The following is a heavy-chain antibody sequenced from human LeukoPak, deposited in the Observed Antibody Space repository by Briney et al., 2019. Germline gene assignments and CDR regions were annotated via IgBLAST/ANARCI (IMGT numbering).Heavy chain of an antibody. CDR3: ARRGYDYSWFDP. CDR1: GGSISSSSYY. D-gene: IGHD5-12*01. CDR2: IYYSGST. J-gene: IGHJ5*02. V-gene: IGHV4-39*01. Sequence: SSETLSLTCTVSGGSISSSSYYWGWIRQPPGKGLEWSGSIYYSGSTYYNPSLKSRVTISVDTSKNQFSLKLSSVTAADTAVYYCARRGYDYSWFDPWGQGTLVTVSS.